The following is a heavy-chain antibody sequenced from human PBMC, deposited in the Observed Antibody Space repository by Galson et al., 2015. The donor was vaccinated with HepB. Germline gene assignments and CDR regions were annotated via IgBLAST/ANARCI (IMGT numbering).Heavy chain of an antibody. J-gene: IGHJ4*02. Sequence: WIRQPPGRGLEWIGYISHSGSTYYNPSLKSRVTISVDRSKNQFSLNLSSVTAADTAVYFCARGGSTGYYYKGAMNYWGQGILVTVSS. CDR2: ISHSGST. V-gene: IGHV4-30-2*01. CDR3: ARGGSTGYYYKGAMNY. D-gene: IGHD2/OR15-2a*01.